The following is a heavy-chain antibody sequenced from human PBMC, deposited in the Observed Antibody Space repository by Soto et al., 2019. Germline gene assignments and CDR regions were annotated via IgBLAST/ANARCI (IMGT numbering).Heavy chain of an antibody. Sequence: GASVKVSCKASGYTFTSYYIHWVRQAPGQGLEWMGIINPSGGSTTYAQRFQGRVTMTRDTSTSTVYMELSSLRSEDTAVYYCARDPSTSLDYWGQGTLVTVSS. J-gene: IGHJ4*02. D-gene: IGHD6-6*01. V-gene: IGHV1-46*01. CDR1: GYTFTSYY. CDR3: ARDPSTSLDY. CDR2: INPSGGST.